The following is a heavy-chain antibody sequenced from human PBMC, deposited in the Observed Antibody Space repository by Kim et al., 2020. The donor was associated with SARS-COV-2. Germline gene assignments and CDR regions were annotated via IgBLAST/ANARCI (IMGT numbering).Heavy chain of an antibody. V-gene: IGHV3-23*01. J-gene: IGHJ4*02. D-gene: IGHD6-25*01. CDR3: AKEGAADLYYCDS. Sequence: YYADSGRGRITISINSSKNKLYLHMNSLRAEDTAVYYCAKEGAADLYYCDSWGQGTLVTVSS.